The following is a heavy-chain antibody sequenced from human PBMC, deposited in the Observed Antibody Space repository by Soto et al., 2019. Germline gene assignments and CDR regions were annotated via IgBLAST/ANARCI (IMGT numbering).Heavy chain of an antibody. J-gene: IGHJ5*01. V-gene: IGHV1-8*01. CDR1: GYTFTTYD. CDR3: ARGYSGP. Sequence: GASVKVSCKASGYTFTTYDINWVRQAPGQGLEWMGWMNPHSGYTGYAQKFQGRVSMTRNTSITTAYMELNSLRSDDMAIYYCARGYSGPWGQGXLVTVYS. D-gene: IGHD6-19*01. CDR2: MNPHSGYT.